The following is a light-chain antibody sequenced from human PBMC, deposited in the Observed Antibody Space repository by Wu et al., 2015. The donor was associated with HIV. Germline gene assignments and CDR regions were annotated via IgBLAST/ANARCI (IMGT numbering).Light chain of an antibody. Sequence: EIVMTQSPATLSVSPGERVTLSCRASQSVKNKLAWYRQKPGQAPRLVIQGASTRATGIPARFTGSGSGTEFTLTISSLQSEDFAVYFCQQYNFWPTFGGGTKVEIK. CDR3: QQYNFWPT. V-gene: IGKV3-15*01. CDR2: GAS. CDR1: QSVKNK. J-gene: IGKJ4*01.